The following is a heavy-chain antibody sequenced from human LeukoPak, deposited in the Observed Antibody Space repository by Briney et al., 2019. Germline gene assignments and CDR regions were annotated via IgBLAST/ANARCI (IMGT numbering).Heavy chain of an antibody. CDR1: GGSISSYY. CDR3: ASGRGWVTDY. Sequence: SETLSLTCTVSGGSISSYYWGWIRQPPGKGLEWIGSIYYSGSTYYNPSLKSRVTISVDTSKNQFSLKLSSVTAADTAVYYCASGRGWVTDYWGQGTLVTVSS. CDR2: IYYSGST. V-gene: IGHV4-39*01. J-gene: IGHJ4*02. D-gene: IGHD2-21*02.